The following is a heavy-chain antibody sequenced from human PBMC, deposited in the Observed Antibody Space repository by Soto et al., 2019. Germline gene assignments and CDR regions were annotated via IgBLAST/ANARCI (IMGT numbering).Heavy chain of an antibody. CDR3: ARGPTSSRGDY. D-gene: IGHD2-15*01. J-gene: IGHJ4*02. Sequence: ASVKVSCKASGYTFTGYYMNWVRQAPGQGLEWMGWIHPYNGNTKYAQKVQGRVTMTTDTSTSTAYMDLRSLRYDDRAVYYWARGPTSSRGDYWGQGNLVTVSS. V-gene: IGHV1-18*04. CDR1: GYTFTGYY. CDR2: IHPYNGNT.